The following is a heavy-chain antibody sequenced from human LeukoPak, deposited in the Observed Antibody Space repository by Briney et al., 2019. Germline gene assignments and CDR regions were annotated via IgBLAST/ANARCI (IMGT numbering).Heavy chain of an antibody. Sequence: SETLSLTCAVYGGSFSGYYWSWIRQPPGKGLEWIGEINHSGSTNYNPSLKSRVTISVDTSKNQFSLKLSSVTAADTAVYYCARLVSSGAYYYYYYMDVRGKGTTVTISS. J-gene: IGHJ6*03. CDR2: INHSGST. CDR1: GGSFSGYY. D-gene: IGHD6-19*01. V-gene: IGHV4-34*01. CDR3: ARLVSSGAYYYYYYMDV.